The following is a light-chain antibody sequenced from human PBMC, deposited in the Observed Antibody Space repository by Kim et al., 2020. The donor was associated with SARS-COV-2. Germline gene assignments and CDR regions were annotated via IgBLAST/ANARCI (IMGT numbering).Light chain of an antibody. J-gene: IGKJ2*01. CDR1: QDIYKF. V-gene: IGKV1-33*01. CDR2: DAS. Sequence: SASVGDRVTITCQASQDIYKFLNWYQQKAGKAPKLLIYDASNLESGVPSRFSGSGSGTDFTFTVSSLQPEDIATYFCQQYDNLPYTFGQGTKLEI. CDR3: QQYDNLPYT.